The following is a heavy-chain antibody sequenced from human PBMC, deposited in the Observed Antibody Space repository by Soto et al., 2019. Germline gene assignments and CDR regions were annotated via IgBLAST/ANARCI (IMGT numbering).Heavy chain of an antibody. CDR3: AREVVVVPAAAHYYYYYMDV. CDR2: INHSGST. Sequence: QVQLQQWGAGLLKPSETLSLTCAVYGGSFSGYYWSWIRQPPGKGLEWIGEINHSGSTNYNPSLKSRVTISVDPSKNQFSLKLSSVTAADTAVYYCAREVVVVPAAAHYYYYYMDVWGKGTTVTVSS. J-gene: IGHJ6*03. D-gene: IGHD2-2*01. CDR1: GGSFSGYY. V-gene: IGHV4-34*01.